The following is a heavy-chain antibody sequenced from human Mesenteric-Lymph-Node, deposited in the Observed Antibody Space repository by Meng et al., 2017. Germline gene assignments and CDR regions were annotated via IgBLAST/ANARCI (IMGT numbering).Heavy chain of an antibody. CDR3: AREINGYHWDY. J-gene: IGHJ4*02. CDR2: INPNSGAT. CDR1: DYTSTSNG. V-gene: IGHV1-2*02. Sequence: ASVKVSCKVSDYTSTSNGISWLRQAPGQGLEWMGWINPNSGATNYAQKFQGRVTMTRDTSISTAYMELSSLRSDDTAVYYCAREINGYHWDYWGQGTLVT. D-gene: IGHD5-18*01.